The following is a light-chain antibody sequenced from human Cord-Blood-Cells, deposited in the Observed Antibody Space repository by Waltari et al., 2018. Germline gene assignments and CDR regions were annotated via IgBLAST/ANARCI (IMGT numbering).Light chain of an antibody. Sequence: DIQITQSPSSLSASVGDRVTITCRASQRISNSFAWYHQKPGKDPKLRLYAAFRLENGVPTRFSGSGSGTDYTLTTSSLQPEDFATSCCRRYYSTPYTFGPGTKLEIK. CDR3: RRYYSTPYT. J-gene: IGKJ2*01. V-gene: IGKV1-NL1*01. CDR1: QRISNS. CDR2: AAF.